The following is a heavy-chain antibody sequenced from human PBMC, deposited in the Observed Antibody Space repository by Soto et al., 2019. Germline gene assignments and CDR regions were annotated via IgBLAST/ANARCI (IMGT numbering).Heavy chain of an antibody. D-gene: IGHD3-10*01. CDR1: GFTFSSYS. CDR2: FRTSGDGGTT. Sequence: VGSLRLSCAASGFTFSSYSMSWVRQAPGKGLEWVSGFRTSGDGGTTYYADSVKGRFTIFRDNSKNMLFLQMNSLRAEDTAIYYCAKKVNSGPGSQYFDYWGQGTLVTVSS. J-gene: IGHJ4*02. V-gene: IGHV3-23*01. CDR3: AKKVNSGPGSQYFDY.